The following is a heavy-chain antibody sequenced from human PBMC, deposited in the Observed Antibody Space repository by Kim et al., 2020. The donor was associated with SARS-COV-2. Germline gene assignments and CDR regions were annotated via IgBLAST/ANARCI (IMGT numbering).Heavy chain of an antibody. CDR3: ATSIAAAGYYYYGMDV. J-gene: IGHJ6*02. CDR2: IIPIFGTA. D-gene: IGHD6-13*01. CDR1: GGTFSSYA. Sequence: SVKVSCKASGGTFSSYAISWVRQAPGQGLEWMGGIIPIFGTANYAQKFQGRVTITADESTSTAYMELSSLRSEDTAVYYCATSIAAAGYYYYGMDVWGQGTTVTVSS. V-gene: IGHV1-69*13.